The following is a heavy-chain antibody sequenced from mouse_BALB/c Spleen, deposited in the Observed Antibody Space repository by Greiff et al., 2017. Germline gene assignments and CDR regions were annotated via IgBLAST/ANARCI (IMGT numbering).Heavy chain of an antibody. CDR2: IWSGGST. CDR1: GFSLTSYG. D-gene: IGHD2-14*01. CDR3: AREAYYRYDGYFDV. J-gene: IGHJ1*01. Sequence: VQRVESGPGLVQPSQSLSITCTVSGFSLTSYGVHWVRQSPGKGLEWLGVIWSGGSTDYNAAFISRLSISKDNSKSQVFFKMNSLQANDTAIYYCAREAYYRYDGYFDVWGAGTTVTVSS. V-gene: IGHV2-2*02.